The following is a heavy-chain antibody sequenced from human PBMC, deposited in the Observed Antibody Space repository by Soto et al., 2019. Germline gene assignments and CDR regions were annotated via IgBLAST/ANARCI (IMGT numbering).Heavy chain of an antibody. CDR3: TTGGYCSGGSCYHGPYYYGMDV. D-gene: IGHD2-15*01. CDR1: GFTFSNAW. CDR2: IKSKTDGGTT. V-gene: IGHV3-15*07. J-gene: IGHJ6*02. Sequence: EVQLVESGGGLVKPGGSLRLSCAASGFTFSNAWMNWVRQAPGKGLEWVARIKSKTDGGTTDYAAPVKGRFTISREDSKNTLYLQMNSLKTVETAVYYCTTGGYCSGGSCYHGPYYYGMDVWGQGTTVTVSS.